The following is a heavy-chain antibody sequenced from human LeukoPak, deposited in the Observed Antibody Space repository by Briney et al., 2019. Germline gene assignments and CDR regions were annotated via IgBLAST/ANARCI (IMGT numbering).Heavy chain of an antibody. D-gene: IGHD2/OR15-2a*01. CDR3: ARAGSVTTFSLFDY. CDR1: GGSFSGYD. Sequence: SETLSLTCAVYGGSFSGYDWSWIRQPPGKGLEWIGEINHSGSTNYNPSLKSRVTISVDTSKNQLSLKLSSVTAADTAVYYCARAGSVTTFSLFDYWGQGTLVAVSS. CDR2: INHSGST. J-gene: IGHJ4*02. V-gene: IGHV4-34*01.